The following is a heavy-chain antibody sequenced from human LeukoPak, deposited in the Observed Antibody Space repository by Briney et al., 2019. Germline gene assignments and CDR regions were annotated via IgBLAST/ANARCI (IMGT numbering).Heavy chain of an antibody. Sequence: APVKVSCKPSGYCFTSHYMHWVRQAPGQGLEWMGLINPSGSSTLYAQKFQGRVTMTRDMSTTTDYMELSSLRSGDTAVYYCARDNSVGDIAWWFDPWGQGTLVTVSS. D-gene: IGHD3-16*02. CDR1: GYCFTSHY. CDR2: INPSGSST. J-gene: IGHJ5*02. V-gene: IGHV1-46*01. CDR3: ARDNSVGDIAWWFDP.